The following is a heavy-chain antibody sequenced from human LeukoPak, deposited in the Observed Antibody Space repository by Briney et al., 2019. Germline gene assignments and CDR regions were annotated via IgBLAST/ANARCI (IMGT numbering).Heavy chain of an antibody. CDR1: GFSLSTNGMR. CDR3: ARTLSGTTFDY. D-gene: IGHD1-7*01. V-gene: IGHV2-70*04. J-gene: IGHJ4*02. CDR2: TDWDDDK. Sequence: SGPALVKPTQTLTLTCTFSGFSLSTNGMRVSWIRQPPGKALEWLARTDWDDDKFYSTSLKTRLTISKDTSKNQVVLTMTNMDPVGTATYYCARTLSGTTFDYWGQGTLVTVSS.